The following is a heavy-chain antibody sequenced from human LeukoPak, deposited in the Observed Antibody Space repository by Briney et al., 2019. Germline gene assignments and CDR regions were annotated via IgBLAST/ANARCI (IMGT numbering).Heavy chain of an antibody. Sequence: ASVKVSCEASGYTFTSYSISWVRQAPGQGLEWMGWISAYNGNTNYAQKLQGRVTMTTDTSTSTAYMELRSLRSDDTAVYYCARATSAGYSSGWSLLYYFDYWGQGTLVTVSS. D-gene: IGHD6-19*01. J-gene: IGHJ4*02. CDR2: ISAYNGNT. V-gene: IGHV1-18*01. CDR3: ARATSAGYSSGWSLLYYFDY. CDR1: GYTFTSYS.